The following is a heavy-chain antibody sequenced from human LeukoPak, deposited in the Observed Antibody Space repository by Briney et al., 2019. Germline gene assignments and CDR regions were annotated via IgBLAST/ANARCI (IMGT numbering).Heavy chain of an antibody. D-gene: IGHD3/OR15-3a*01. CDR3: ARQTGSGLFTLP. Sequence: KSSETLSLTCTVSGVSISSSNSSWGWIRQPPGKGLEWIGSIYYSGNTYYNASVKSRVTISIDSSKNQFSLMLSSVTAADTAVYYCARQTGSGLFTLPGGQGTLVTVSS. J-gene: IGHJ4*02. CDR2: IYYSGNT. V-gene: IGHV4-39*01. CDR1: GVSISSSNSS.